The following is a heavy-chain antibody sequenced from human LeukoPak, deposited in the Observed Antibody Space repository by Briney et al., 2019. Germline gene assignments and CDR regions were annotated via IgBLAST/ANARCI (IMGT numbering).Heavy chain of an antibody. D-gene: IGHD1-26*01. CDR1: GFTFDDYA. CDR3: AKEPRGAIYYYGMDV. J-gene: IGHJ6*02. V-gene: IGHV3-9*01. CDR2: ISWNSGSI. Sequence: GRSLRISCAASGFTFDDYAMHRVRQAPGKGLEWVSGISWNSGSIGYADSVKGRFTISRDNAKNSLYLQMNSLRAEDTALYYCAKEPRGAIYYYGMDVWGQGTTVTVSS.